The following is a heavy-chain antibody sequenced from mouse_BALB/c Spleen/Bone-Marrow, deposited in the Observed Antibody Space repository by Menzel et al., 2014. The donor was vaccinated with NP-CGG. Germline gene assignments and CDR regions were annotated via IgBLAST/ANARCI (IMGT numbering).Heavy chain of an antibody. CDR1: GYTFTSYW. CDR3: TRSWDRYYFDY. CDR2: IYPGNSDT. V-gene: IGHV1-5*01. J-gene: IGHJ2*01. Sequence: VQLKQSGTVLARPGASVKMSCKASGYTFTSYWMHWVKQRPGQGPEWIGAIYPGNSDTSYNQKFKGKAKLTAVTSTSTAYMELSSLTNEDSAVYYCTRSWDRYYFDYWGQGTTLTVSS. D-gene: IGHD3-3*01.